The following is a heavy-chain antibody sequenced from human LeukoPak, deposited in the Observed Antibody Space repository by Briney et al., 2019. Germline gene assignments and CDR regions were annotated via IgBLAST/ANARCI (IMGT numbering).Heavy chain of an antibody. CDR2: ISYDGRNK. CDR3: AKGPLRGTAAAIDY. V-gene: IGHV3-30*18. D-gene: IGHD2-2*01. Sequence: GGSLRLSRAASGFTFNNYGMHWVRQAPGKGLEWVAVISYDGRNKHYPDSVKGRFTISRDISTDTLWLQMDSLRTEDTAVYYCAKGPLRGTAAAIDYWGQGTLVTVSS. CDR1: GFTFNNYG. J-gene: IGHJ4*02.